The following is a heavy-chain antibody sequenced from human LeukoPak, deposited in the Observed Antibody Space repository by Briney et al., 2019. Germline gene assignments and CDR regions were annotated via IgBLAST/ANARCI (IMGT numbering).Heavy chain of an antibody. CDR3: ARETALWFGEA. CDR1: GFTFSDYY. Sequence: GGSLRLSCAASGFTFSDYYMSWIRQAPGEGLQWVSYISGSGSTIYYADSVKGRFTISRDNAKNSLYLQMNSLRAEDTAVYYCARETALWFGEAWGQGTLVTVSS. CDR2: ISGSGSTI. V-gene: IGHV3-11*01. J-gene: IGHJ5*02. D-gene: IGHD3-10*01.